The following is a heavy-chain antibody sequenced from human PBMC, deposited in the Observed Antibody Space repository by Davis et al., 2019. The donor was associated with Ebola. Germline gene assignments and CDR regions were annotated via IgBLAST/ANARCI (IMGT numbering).Heavy chain of an antibody. V-gene: IGHV3-30*14. J-gene: IGHJ6*04. CDR2: ISYDGSNK. CDR3: ARIKGAVEDV. Sequence: PGGSLRLSCAASGFTFSSYAMHWVRQAPGKGLEWVAVISYDGSNKYYADSVKGRFTISRDNSKNTLYLQMNSLRAEDTAVYYCARIKGAVEDVWGKGTTVTVSS. D-gene: IGHD5-12*01. CDR1: GFTFSSYA.